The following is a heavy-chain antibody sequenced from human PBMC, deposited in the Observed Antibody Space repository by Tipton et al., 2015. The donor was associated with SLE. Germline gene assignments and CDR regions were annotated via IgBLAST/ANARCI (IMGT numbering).Heavy chain of an antibody. Sequence: TLSLTCAVYGGSFSGYYWSWIRQPPGKGLEWIGEINHSGSTNYNPSLKSRVTISVDKSKNQFSLKLSSVTAADTAVYYCARAVAALGGYWGQGTLVTVSS. CDR1: GGSFSGYY. CDR2: INHSGST. CDR3: ARAVAALGGY. J-gene: IGHJ4*02. V-gene: IGHV4-34*01. D-gene: IGHD6-19*01.